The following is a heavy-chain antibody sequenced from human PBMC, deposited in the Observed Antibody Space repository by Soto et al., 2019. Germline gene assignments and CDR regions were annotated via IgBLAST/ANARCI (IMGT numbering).Heavy chain of an antibody. V-gene: IGHV1-69*01. Sequence: QVQLVQSGADVKKPGSSVKVSCKTSGGSFGSSAISWVRQAPAQGLEWMGEIMPVFDKTNYARNFQGRLTITADELTGTVFMEVSSQRSEDTAVYFCARLGRDWGEAFDLWGLGTFVTVSS. J-gene: IGHJ3*01. CDR3: ARLGRDWGEAFDL. CDR1: GGSFGSSA. D-gene: IGHD3-16*01. CDR2: IMPVFDKT.